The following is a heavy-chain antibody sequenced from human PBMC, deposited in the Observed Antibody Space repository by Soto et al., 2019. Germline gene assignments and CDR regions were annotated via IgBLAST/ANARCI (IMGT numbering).Heavy chain of an antibody. CDR2: IYYSGTT. D-gene: IGHD7-27*01. J-gene: IGHJ4*02. CDR3: ARALGIGPIDY. V-gene: IGHV4-31*03. CDR1: GGSIRSTAYY. Sequence: QVQLQESGPGLVKPSQTLSLTCSVSGGSIRSTAYYWSWIRQNPGKGLEWIGYIYYSGTTYYNPSLKSRLTMSLDTSKNQFSLRLTSVTAADTAVYYCARALGIGPIDYWGQGTLVTVSS.